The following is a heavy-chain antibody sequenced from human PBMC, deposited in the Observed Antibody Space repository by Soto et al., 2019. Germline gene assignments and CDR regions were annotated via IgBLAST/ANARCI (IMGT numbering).Heavy chain of an antibody. CDR2: ISYDGSNK. Sequence: GGSLRLSCAASGFTFISYAMHWVRQAPGKGLEWVAVISYDGSNKYYADSVKGRFTISRDNSKNTLYLQMNSLRAEDTAVYYCARVSTKLLFYAFDIWGQGTMVTVAS. D-gene: IGHD3-16*01. CDR1: GFTFISYA. J-gene: IGHJ3*02. V-gene: IGHV3-30-3*01. CDR3: ARVSTKLLFYAFDI.